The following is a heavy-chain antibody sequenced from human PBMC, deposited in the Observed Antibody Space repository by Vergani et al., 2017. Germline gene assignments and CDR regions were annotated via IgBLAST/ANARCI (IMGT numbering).Heavy chain of an antibody. D-gene: IGHD1-26*01. CDR1: GFTLNTYG. V-gene: IGHV3-30*02. Sequence: QVQILQSGGGVVQPGGSLRLSCTLSGFTLNTYGIHWVRQAPGQGLEWVSFIRYDGSSEYYGDSVKGRFTISRDKSQNTVNLQMNSLRTEDTAVYFCAISVSAGNVGVAYFGMDVWGRGTTVTVSS. J-gene: IGHJ6*02. CDR3: AISVSAGNVGVAYFGMDV. CDR2: IRYDGSSE.